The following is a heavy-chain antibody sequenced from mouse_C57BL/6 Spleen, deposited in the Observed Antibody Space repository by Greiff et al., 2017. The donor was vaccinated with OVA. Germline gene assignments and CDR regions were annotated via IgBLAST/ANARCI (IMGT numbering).Heavy chain of an antibody. J-gene: IGHJ2*01. CDR2: IDPENGDT. CDR1: GFNIKDDY. D-gene: IGHD2-13*01. CDR3: TTWSLYYGDFDY. Sequence: VQLQQSGAELVRPGASVKLSCTASGFNIKDDYMHWVKQRPEQGLEWIGWIDPENGDTEYASKFQGKATITADTSSNTAYLQLSSLTSEDTAVYYCTTWSLYYGDFDYWGQGTTLTVSS. V-gene: IGHV14-4*01.